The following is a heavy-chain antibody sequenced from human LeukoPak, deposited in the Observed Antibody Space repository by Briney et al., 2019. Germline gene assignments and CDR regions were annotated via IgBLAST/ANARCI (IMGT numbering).Heavy chain of an antibody. V-gene: IGHV3-23*01. CDR2: ISGSGGST. Sequence: PGGSLRLSCAASGFTFSSYAMSWVRQAPGKGLEWVSAISGSGGSTYYADSVKGRFTISRDNSKNTLYLQMNSLRAEDTAVYYCAKADRGPSSSWYEVYFDYWGQGTLVTVSS. CDR1: GFTFSSYA. D-gene: IGHD6-13*01. CDR3: AKADRGPSSSWYEVYFDY. J-gene: IGHJ4*02.